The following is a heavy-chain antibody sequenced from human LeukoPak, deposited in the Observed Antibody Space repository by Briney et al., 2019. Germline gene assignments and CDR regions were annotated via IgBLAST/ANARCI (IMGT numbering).Heavy chain of an antibody. V-gene: IGHV3-23*01. Sequence: GGSLRLSCAASGFTISSYAMSWVRQAPGKGLEWVSAISGSGASTYYADSVKGRFTISRDNSKNTLYLQMNSLRAEDTAVYYCAKDIPGIAVAGTIYYYYGMDVWGKGTTVTVSS. D-gene: IGHD6-19*01. CDR3: AKDIPGIAVAGTIYYYYGMDV. CDR1: GFTISSYA. CDR2: ISGSGAST. J-gene: IGHJ6*04.